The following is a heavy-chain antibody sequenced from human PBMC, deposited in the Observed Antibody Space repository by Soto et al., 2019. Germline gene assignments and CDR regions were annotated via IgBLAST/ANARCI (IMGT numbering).Heavy chain of an antibody. Sequence: QVQLVESGGGVVQPGRSLRLSCAASGFTFSSYAMHWVRQAPGKGLEGVAVISYDGSNKYYADSVKGRFTISRDNSKNTLYLQMNSLRAEDTAVYYCARDGDIVATILYYYGMDVWGQGTTVTVSS. D-gene: IGHD5-12*01. CDR3: ARDGDIVATILYYYGMDV. J-gene: IGHJ6*02. CDR1: GFTFSSYA. V-gene: IGHV3-30-3*01. CDR2: ISYDGSNK.